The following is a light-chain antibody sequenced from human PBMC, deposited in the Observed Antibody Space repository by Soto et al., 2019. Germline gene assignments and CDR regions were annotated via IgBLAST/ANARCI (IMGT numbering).Light chain of an antibody. CDR2: GAS. Sequence: DIQLTQSPSFLSASVGDRVTITCRASQDISSCLVWYQQKPGKAPKVLIYGASTLQSGVPSRFSGSGSGTEFTLTISSLQPEDFATYYCQQLDTFPRTVGQGTRLEIK. J-gene: IGKJ5*01. V-gene: IGKV1-9*01. CDR3: QQLDTFPRT. CDR1: QDISSC.